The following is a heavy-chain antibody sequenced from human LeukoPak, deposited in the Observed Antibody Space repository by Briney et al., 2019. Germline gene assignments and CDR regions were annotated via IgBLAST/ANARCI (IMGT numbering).Heavy chain of an antibody. CDR3: ARVMLVPAAMVGALTS. V-gene: IGHV1-69*13. D-gene: IGHD2-2*01. CDR1: GGTFSSDG. Sequence: GASVKGSCKASGGTFSSDGISWVRQAPRQGLEWRGGIIPMFRTASYAQNFQGRVTITADEYTSTAYMELSRLRSEDTAVYYCARVMLVPAAMVGALTSWGQGTPVTVAS. CDR2: IIPMFRTA. J-gene: IGHJ4*02.